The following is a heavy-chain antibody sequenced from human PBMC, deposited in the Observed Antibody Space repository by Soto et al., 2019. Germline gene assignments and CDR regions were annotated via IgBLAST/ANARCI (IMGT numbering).Heavy chain of an antibody. CDR2: IYSGGST. V-gene: IGHV3-53*01. D-gene: IGHD2-2*02. J-gene: IGHJ6*02. Sequence: VSLRLSCAASGFTVSSNYMSWVRQAPGKGLEWVSVIYSGGSTYYADSVKGRFTISRDNSKNTLYLQMNSLRAEDTAVYYCAGAHIVPAAIYYYYGMDVWGQGTTVTVSS. CDR3: AGAHIVPAAIYYYYGMDV. CDR1: GFTVSSNY.